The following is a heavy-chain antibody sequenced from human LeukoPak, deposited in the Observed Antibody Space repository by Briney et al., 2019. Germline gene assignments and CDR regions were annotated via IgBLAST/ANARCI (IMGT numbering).Heavy chain of an antibody. V-gene: IGHV4-39*07. CDR3: ARRPLRYFDWLHNNWFDP. Sequence: DPSETLSLTCTVSGGSISSSSYYWGWIRQPPGKGLEWIGYIYYSGSTYYNPSLKSRVTISVDTSKNQFSLKLSSVTAADTAVYYCARRPLRYFDWLHNNWFDPWGQGTLVTVSS. D-gene: IGHD3-9*01. CDR2: IYYSGST. CDR1: GGSISSSSYY. J-gene: IGHJ5*02.